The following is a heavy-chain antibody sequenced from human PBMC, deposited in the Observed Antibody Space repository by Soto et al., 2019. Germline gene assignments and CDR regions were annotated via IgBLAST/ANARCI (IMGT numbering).Heavy chain of an antibody. CDR2: ISAYNGNT. D-gene: IGHD2-2*01. CDR3: ARVRCSSTICYVNWFDP. V-gene: IGHV1-18*01. Sequence: QVQLVQSGAEVKKPGASVKVSCKASGYTFTSYGISWVRQAPGQGLEWLGWISAYNGNTNYAQKLQGRVTMTTDTSTSKAYMELRSLRADDTAVYYCARVRCSSTICYVNWFDPWGQGTLVTVSS. J-gene: IGHJ5*02. CDR1: GYTFTSYG.